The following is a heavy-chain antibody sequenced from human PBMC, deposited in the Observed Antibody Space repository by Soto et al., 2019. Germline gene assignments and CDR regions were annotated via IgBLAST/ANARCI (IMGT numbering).Heavy chain of an antibody. V-gene: IGHV4-38-2*01. CDR1: GYSIISGYY. D-gene: IGHD5-18*01. CDR2: IYHSGST. J-gene: IGHJ4*02. Sequence: SETLSLTCAVSGYSIISGYYLGLIRQPPGKGLEWSGSIYHSGSTYYNPSLKSRVTISVDTSKNQFSLKLSSVTAADTAVYYCARVVGYSYGYDYFDYWGQGTLVTVSS. CDR3: ARVVGYSYGYDYFDY.